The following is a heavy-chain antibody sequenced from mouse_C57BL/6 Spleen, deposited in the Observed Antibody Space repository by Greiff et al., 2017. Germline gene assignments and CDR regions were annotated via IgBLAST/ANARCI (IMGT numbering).Heavy chain of an antibody. CDR2: IYPRSGNT. D-gene: IGHD1-1*01. CDR3: AGSLLLRYYALDD. Sequence: QVQLQQSGAELARPGASVKLSCKASGYTFTSYGISWVKQRTGQGLEWIGEIYPRSGNTYYNEKFKGKATLTADKSSSTAYMELRSLTAEDSAVYFCAGSLLLRYYALDDWGQGTSVTVSS. V-gene: IGHV1-81*01. J-gene: IGHJ4*01. CDR1: GYTFTSYG.